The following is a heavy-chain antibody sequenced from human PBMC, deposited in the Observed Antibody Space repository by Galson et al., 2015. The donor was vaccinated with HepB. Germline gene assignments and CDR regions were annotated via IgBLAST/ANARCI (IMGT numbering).Heavy chain of an antibody. Sequence: ETLSLTCTVSGGSISSSSYYWGWIRQPPGKGLEWVSYISSSSSTIYYADSVKGRFTISRDNAKNSLYLQMNSLRDEDTAVYYCARDGDDFWSGYFGGESRYYMDVWGKGTTVTVSS. CDR3: ARDGDDFWSGYFGGESRYYMDV. D-gene: IGHD3-3*01. CDR1: GGSISSSS. CDR2: ISSSSSTI. J-gene: IGHJ6*03. V-gene: IGHV3-48*02.